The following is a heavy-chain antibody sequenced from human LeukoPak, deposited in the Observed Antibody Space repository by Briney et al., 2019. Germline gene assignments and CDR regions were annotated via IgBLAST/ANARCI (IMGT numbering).Heavy chain of an antibody. D-gene: IGHD2-15*01. CDR2: ISGSGGST. V-gene: IGHV3-23*01. CDR3: AKMPIVVVVAATPDY. Sequence: PGGSLRLSCAASGFTFSSYAMSWVRQAPGKGLEWVSAISGSGGSTYYADSVEGRFTISRDNSKNTLYLQMNSLRAEDTAVYYCAKMPIVVVVAATPDYWGQGTLVTVSS. CDR1: GFTFSSYA. J-gene: IGHJ4*02.